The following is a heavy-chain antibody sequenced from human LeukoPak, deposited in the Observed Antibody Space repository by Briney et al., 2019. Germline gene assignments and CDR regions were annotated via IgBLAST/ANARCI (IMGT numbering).Heavy chain of an antibody. CDR2: IIPIFGTT. J-gene: IGHJ4*02. D-gene: IGHD3-10*01. CDR1: GGPFSSYA. Sequence: ASVKVSCKASGGPFSSYAISWVRQAPGQGLEWRGEIIPIFGTTNYAQKFQGRLTITADESTSTAYMELSSLRSEDTAVYYCARGYFGSGSYLHYFDYWGQGTLVTVSS. V-gene: IGHV1-69*13. CDR3: ARGYFGSGSYLHYFDY.